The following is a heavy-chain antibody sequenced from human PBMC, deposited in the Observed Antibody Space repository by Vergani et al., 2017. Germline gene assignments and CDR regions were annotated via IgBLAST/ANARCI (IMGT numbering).Heavy chain of an antibody. D-gene: IGHD6-13*01. CDR2: IRSKANSYAT. J-gene: IGHJ4*02. CDR1: GFTFSGSA. V-gene: IGHV3-73*01. Sequence: EVQLVESGGGLVQPGGSLKLSCAASGFTFSGSAMHWVRQASGKGLEWVGRIRSKANSYATAYAASVKGRFTISRDDSKNTAYLQMNSLKTEDTAVYYCTIAAAGSVGSETLILFDYWGREPWSPSPQ. CDR3: TIAAAGSVGSETLILFDY.